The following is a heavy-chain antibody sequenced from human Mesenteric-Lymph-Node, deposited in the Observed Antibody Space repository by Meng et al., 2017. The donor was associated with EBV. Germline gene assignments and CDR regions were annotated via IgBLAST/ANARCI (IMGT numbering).Heavy chain of an antibody. CDR2: ITPYNGNT. CDR1: GYTFTNYG. J-gene: IGHJ5*02. CDR3: ATDNWFDP. V-gene: IGHV1-18*01. Sequence: VQLCPSGPEWKEPGASVKVSCKASGYTFTNYGISWVRQVPGQGLEWVGWITPYNGNTYYGQNVQGRVTMTTDTSTSTAYMELRSLRFDDTAVYYCATDNWFDPWGQGTLVTVSS.